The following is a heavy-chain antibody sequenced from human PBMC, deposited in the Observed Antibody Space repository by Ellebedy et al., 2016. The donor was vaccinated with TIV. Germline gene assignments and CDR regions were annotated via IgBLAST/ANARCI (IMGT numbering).Heavy chain of an antibody. V-gene: IGHV4-39*01. CDR3: ATLYYYDRNGYPTNPQDY. CDR2: IYYIGTT. Sequence: MPSETLSLTCTVSGGSISSSSYYWGWIRQPPGKGLEWIGSIYYIGTTYYNPSLKGRVTISIATSKNQFSLRLDSVTAANTAVYYCATLYYYDRNGYPTNPQDYWGQGTLVTVSS. J-gene: IGHJ4*02. CDR1: GGSISSSSYY. D-gene: IGHD3-22*01.